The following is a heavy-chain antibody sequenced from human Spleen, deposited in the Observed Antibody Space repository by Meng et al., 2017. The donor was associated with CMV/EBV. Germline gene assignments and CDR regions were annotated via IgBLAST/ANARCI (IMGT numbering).Heavy chain of an antibody. CDR2: ISYDGSNK. J-gene: IGHJ6*02. CDR1: GFTFSSYA. V-gene: IGHV3-30*04. CDR3: AKDPSLGPLYYYYGMDV. Sequence: GGSLRLSCAASGFTFSSYAMHWVRQAPGKGLEWVAVISYDGSNKYYADSVKGRFTISRDNSKNTLYLQMNSLRAEDTAVYYCAKDPSLGPLYYYYGMDVWGQGTTVTVSS.